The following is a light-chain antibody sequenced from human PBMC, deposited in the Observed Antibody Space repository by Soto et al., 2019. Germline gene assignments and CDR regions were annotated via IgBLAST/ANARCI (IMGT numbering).Light chain of an antibody. V-gene: IGKV3-15*01. CDR1: QSVSSK. J-gene: IGKJ1*01. CDR2: GAS. Sequence: EIVMTQSLATLSVSPGERATLSCRASQSVSSKLAWYQQKPGQAPRVLIYGASTRATGIPDRFSGSGSGTEFALTISSLQSEDFAVYYCQHYNDWPPTWTFGQGTRVEIK. CDR3: QHYNDWPPTWT.